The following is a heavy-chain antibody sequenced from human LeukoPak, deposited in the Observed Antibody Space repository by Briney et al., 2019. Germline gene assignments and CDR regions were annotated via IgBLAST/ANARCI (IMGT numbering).Heavy chain of an antibody. Sequence: SETLSLPCTVSGGSHSGDYWSCIRQSAGKAREWIGRIHNSGSTNYNPSLNSRVNISIDTSKNQIYLKLSSVTPADPAVYYCARKVLNNWFDPWGQGTLVTVST. CDR3: ARKVLNNWFDP. J-gene: IGHJ5*02. CDR2: IHNSGST. V-gene: IGHV4-4*07. CDR1: GGSHSGDY.